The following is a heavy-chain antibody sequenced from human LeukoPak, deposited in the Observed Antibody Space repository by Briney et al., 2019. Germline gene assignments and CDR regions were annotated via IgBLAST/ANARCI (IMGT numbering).Heavy chain of an antibody. J-gene: IGHJ3*02. Sequence: ASVKVSCKASGYTFTCYYMHWVRQAPRQGLEWTGSINPNSGGTNYAQKFQGRVTMTRDTSISTAYMELSRLRSDDTAVYYCASPLRLSTAPGGDAFDIWGQGTMVTVSS. CDR3: ASPLRLSTAPGGDAFDI. V-gene: IGHV1-2*02. CDR1: GYTFTCYY. CDR2: INPNSGGT. D-gene: IGHD5/OR15-5a*01.